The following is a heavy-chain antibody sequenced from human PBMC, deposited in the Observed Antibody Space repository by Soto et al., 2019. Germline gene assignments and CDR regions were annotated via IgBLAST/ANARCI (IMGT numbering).Heavy chain of an antibody. J-gene: IGHJ4*02. CDR1: GVSFSGYY. V-gene: IGHV4-34*01. Sequence: SETLSLTCAVYGVSFSGYYWSWIRQPPGKGLEWIGEINHSGSTNYNPSLKSRVTISVDTSKNQFSLKLSSVTAADTAVYYCASPQGGSGSYFDYWGQGTLVTVSS. CDR2: INHSGST. D-gene: IGHD3-10*01. CDR3: ASPQGGSGSYFDY.